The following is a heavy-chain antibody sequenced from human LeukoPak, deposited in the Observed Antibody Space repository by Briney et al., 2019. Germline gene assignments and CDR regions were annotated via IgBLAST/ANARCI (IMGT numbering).Heavy chain of an antibody. J-gene: IGHJ3*02. CDR1: GGSISTYY. CDR2: ICYSGST. Sequence: MSSETLSLTCTVSGGSISTYYWSWIRQSPGKGLEWIGYICYSGSTNYNPSLKSRVTISLDTSKPQFSLKLSSVTAADTAVYYCARPMVRGSPDAFDIWGQGTMVTVSS. D-gene: IGHD3-10*01. CDR3: ARPMVRGSPDAFDI. V-gene: IGHV4-59*08.